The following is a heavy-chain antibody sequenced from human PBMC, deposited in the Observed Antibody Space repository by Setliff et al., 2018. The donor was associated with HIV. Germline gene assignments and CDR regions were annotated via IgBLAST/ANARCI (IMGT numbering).Heavy chain of an antibody. Sequence: PSETLSLTCTVSGGSISSSSYYWGWTRQPPGKGLEWIGSIYYSGNTYYNPSLKSRVTISVDTSKNQFSLKLTSVTAADTAMYYCARDLGYSYGDAFDIWGQGTMVTVSS. CDR1: GGSISSSSYY. CDR2: IYYSGNT. CDR3: ARDLGYSYGDAFDI. J-gene: IGHJ3*02. V-gene: IGHV4-39*07. D-gene: IGHD5-18*01.